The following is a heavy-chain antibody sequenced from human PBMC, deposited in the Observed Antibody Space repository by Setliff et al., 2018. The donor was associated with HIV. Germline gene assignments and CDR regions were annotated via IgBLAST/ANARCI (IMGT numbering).Heavy chain of an antibody. CDR3: ARGTLYYYDTGGYSYFDY. J-gene: IGHJ4*02. CDR1: GGSISSGGYY. Sequence: SETLSLTCTVSGGSISSGGYYWSWIRQHPGKGLEWIGYIYYSGSTYYNPSLKSRVTISVDTSKNQFSLKLSSVTAAATAVFYCARGTLYYYDTGGYSYFDYWGQGTLVTVSS. V-gene: IGHV4-31*03. CDR2: IYYSGST. D-gene: IGHD3-22*01.